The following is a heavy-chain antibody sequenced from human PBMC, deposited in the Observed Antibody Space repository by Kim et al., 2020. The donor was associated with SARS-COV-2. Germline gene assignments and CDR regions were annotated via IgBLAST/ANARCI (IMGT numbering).Heavy chain of an antibody. J-gene: IGHJ5*02. D-gene: IGHD3-10*01. CDR2: INTNTGNP. CDR3: ARDTIITMVRGVTLNWFDP. Sequence: ASVKVSCKASGYTFTSYAMNWVRQAPGQGLEWMGWINTNTGNPTYAQGFTGRFVFSLDTSVSTAYLQISSLKAEDTAVYYCARDTIITMVRGVTLNWFDPWGQGTLVTVSS. CDR1: GYTFTSYA. V-gene: IGHV7-4-1*02.